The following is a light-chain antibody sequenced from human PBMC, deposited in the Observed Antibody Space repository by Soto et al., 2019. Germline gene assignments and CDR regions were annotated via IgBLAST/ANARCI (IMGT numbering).Light chain of an antibody. CDR3: NSYVGSNNYV. Sequence: QSVLTQPPSVSGTPGQRVTISCSGSSSNIGSNTVNWYQQFPGTAPKLLIYSNNQWPSGVPDRFSGSKSGTSASLAISGLQADDEADYYCNSYVGSNNYVFGTGTQLTVL. V-gene: IGLV1-44*01. J-gene: IGLJ1*01. CDR2: SNN. CDR1: SSNIGSNT.